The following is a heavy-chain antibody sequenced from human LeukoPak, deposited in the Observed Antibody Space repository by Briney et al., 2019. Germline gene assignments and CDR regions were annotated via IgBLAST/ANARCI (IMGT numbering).Heavy chain of an antibody. Sequence: GGSLRLSCVACGFNLSYYYMNWIRQAPGRGLEWVSYISGSGSDLYYADSVKGRFTISRDNAKNSLYLQMNSLRAEDTAVYYCARSIGSYYTMDVWGQGTTVTVSS. J-gene: IGHJ6*02. CDR1: GFNLSYYY. CDR2: ISGSGSDL. D-gene: IGHD3-22*01. CDR3: ARSIGSYYTMDV. V-gene: IGHV3-11*01.